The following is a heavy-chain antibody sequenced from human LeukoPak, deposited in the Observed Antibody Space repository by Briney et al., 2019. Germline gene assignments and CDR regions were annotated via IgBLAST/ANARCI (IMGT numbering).Heavy chain of an antibody. Sequence: GGSLRPSCAASGFTFSSYWMSWVRQAPGKGLEWVANIKQDGSEKYYVDSVKGRFTISRDNAKNSLYLQMNSLRAEDTAVYYCAKGLRAYYDILTGYYPTHFDYWGQGTLVTVSS. CDR1: GFTFSSYW. CDR2: IKQDGSEK. J-gene: IGHJ4*02. V-gene: IGHV3-7*03. CDR3: AKGLRAYYDILTGYYPTHFDY. D-gene: IGHD3-9*01.